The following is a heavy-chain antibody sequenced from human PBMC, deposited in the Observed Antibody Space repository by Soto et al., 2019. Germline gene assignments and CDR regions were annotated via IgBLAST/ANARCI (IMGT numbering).Heavy chain of an antibody. CDR3: ASWGIHCSGGSCHASTNWFDP. CDR1: GGTFSSYT. CDR2: IIPLLGIA. D-gene: IGHD2-15*01. V-gene: IGHV1-69*02. J-gene: IGHJ5*02. Sequence: QVQLVQSGAEVKKPGSSVKVSCKASGGTFSSYTISWVRQAPGQGLEWMGRIIPLLGIANYAQQFQGRVTITATKSTSTAYMELSSLRSEDTAVYYCASWGIHCSGGSCHASTNWFDPWGQGTLVTVSS.